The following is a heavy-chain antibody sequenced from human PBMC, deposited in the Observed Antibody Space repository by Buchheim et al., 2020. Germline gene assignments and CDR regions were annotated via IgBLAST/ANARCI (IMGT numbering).Heavy chain of an antibody. D-gene: IGHD5-24*01. J-gene: IGHJ6*02. CDR2: IRYSGTT. CDR3: ARENRDGYRNGVDV. Sequence: QLQLQESGPGLVKPSETLSLTCTVSGGSISNSAYFWGWIRQPPGKGPEWIATIRYSGTTYFNPSLQNRVTISVDTSKNPFPLTLRSVTAADTALYYCARENRDGYRNGVDVWGQGTT. CDR1: GGSISNSAYF. V-gene: IGHV4-39*07.